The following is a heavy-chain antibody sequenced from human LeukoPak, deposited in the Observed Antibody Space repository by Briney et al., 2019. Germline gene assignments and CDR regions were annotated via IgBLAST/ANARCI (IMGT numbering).Heavy chain of an antibody. V-gene: IGHV1-18*01. Sequence: GASVKVSCKASGYTLTNYGISWVRQAPGQGLEWMGWISAYSGHTNYAQNFQGRVTMTTDTSTSTAYVDVRSLRSDDTAVYYCARGDTAMVTDYWGQGTLVTVSS. J-gene: IGHJ4*02. CDR3: ARGDTAMVTDY. D-gene: IGHD5-18*01. CDR1: GYTLTNYG. CDR2: ISAYSGHT.